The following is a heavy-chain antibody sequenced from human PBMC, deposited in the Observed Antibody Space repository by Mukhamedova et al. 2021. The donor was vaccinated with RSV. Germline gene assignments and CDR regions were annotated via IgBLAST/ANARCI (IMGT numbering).Heavy chain of an antibody. D-gene: IGHD2-8*02. CDR2: VSSSGGGT. J-gene: IGHJ4*02. CDR3: AEDVGTGGVFYDY. Sequence: EWVSTVSSSGGGTYHADSVQGRFTISRDNSKNTLYLQMDSLRAEDTAVYYCAEDVGTGGVFYDYWGQGTLVTVSS. V-gene: IGHV3-23*01.